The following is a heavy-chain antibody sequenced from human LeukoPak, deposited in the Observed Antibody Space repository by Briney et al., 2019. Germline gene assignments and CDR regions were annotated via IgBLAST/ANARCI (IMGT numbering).Heavy chain of an antibody. Sequence: SETLSLTRAVYGGSFSGYYWSWIRQPPGKGLEWIGEINHSGSTNYNPSLKSRVTISVDTSKNQFSLKLSSVTAADTAVYYCARSRANWVPYYYGMDVWGQGTTVTVSS. J-gene: IGHJ6*02. CDR3: ARSRANWVPYYYGMDV. CDR2: INHSGST. V-gene: IGHV4-34*01. D-gene: IGHD7-27*01. CDR1: GGSFSGYY.